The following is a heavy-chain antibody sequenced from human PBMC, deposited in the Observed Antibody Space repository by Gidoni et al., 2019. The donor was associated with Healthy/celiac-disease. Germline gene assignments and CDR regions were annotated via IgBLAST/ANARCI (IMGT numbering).Heavy chain of an antibody. Sequence: QVQLQQWGAGLLKPSETLSLTCAVYGGSFSGYYWSWIRQPPGKGLEWIGEINHSGSTNYNPSLKSRVTISVDTSKNQFSLKLSSLTAADTAVYYCARRKDFWSGYYGYWGQGTLVTVSS. D-gene: IGHD3-3*01. CDR3: ARRKDFWSGYYGY. V-gene: IGHV4-34*01. CDR2: INHSGST. J-gene: IGHJ4*02. CDR1: GGSFSGYY.